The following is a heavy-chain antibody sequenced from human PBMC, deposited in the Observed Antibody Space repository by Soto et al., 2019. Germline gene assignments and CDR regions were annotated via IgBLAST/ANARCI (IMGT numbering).Heavy chain of an antibody. CDR2: ISYDGSNK. V-gene: IGHV3-30-3*01. Sequence: QVQLVESGGGVVQPGRSLRLSCAASGFTFSSYAMHWVRQAPGKGLEWVAVISYDGSNKYYADSVKGRFTISRDNSKNTLYLQMNSLRAEDTAVYYGARDSDIVVNPFDYWGQGTLVTVSS. D-gene: IGHD2-15*01. J-gene: IGHJ4*02. CDR1: GFTFSSYA. CDR3: ARDSDIVVNPFDY.